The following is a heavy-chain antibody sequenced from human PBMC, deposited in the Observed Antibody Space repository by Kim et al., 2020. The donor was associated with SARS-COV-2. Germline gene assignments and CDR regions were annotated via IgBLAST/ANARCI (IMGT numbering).Heavy chain of an antibody. J-gene: IGHJ4*02. CDR3: ARVLYGDYGYFDY. V-gene: IGHV4-30-2*01. CDR1: GGSISSGGYS. CDR2: IYHSGST. D-gene: IGHD4-17*01. Sequence: SETLSLTCAVSGGSISSGGYSWSWIRQPPGKGLEWIGYIYHSGSTYYNPSLKSRVTISVDRSKNQFSLKLSSVTAADTAVYYCARVLYGDYGYFDYWGQGTLVTVSS.